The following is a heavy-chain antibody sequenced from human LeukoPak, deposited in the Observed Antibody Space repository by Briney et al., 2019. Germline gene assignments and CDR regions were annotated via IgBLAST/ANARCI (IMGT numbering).Heavy chain of an antibody. V-gene: IGHV4-59*01. J-gene: IGHJ6*03. Sequence: PSETLSLTCTVSGGSISSYYWSWIRQPPGKGLEWIGYIYYSGSTNYNPSLKSRVTILVDTSKNQFSLKLSSVTAADTAVYYCAKTSSGITMVRGAPPNYYYYMDVWGKGATVTISS. D-gene: IGHD3-10*01. CDR3: AKTSSGITMVRGAPPNYYYYMDV. CDR2: IYYSGST. CDR1: GGSISSYY.